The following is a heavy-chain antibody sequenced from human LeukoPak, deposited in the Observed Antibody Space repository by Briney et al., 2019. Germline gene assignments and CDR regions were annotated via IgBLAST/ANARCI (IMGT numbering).Heavy chain of an antibody. V-gene: IGHV3-23*01. Sequence: GGSLRLSCAASGFTFSSYAVSWVRQAPGKGLEWVSAISGSGGSTYYADSVKGRFTISRDNSKNTLYLQMNSLRAEDTAVYYCAKVRDYCSSTSCYRAPFDYWGQGTLVTVSS. D-gene: IGHD2-2*02. J-gene: IGHJ4*02. CDR3: AKVRDYCSSTSCYRAPFDY. CDR2: ISGSGGST. CDR1: GFTFSSYA.